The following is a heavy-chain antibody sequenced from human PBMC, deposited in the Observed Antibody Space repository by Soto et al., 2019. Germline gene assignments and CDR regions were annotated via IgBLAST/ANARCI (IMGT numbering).Heavy chain of an antibody. CDR2: ISGSGGST. D-gene: IGHD2-2*01. J-gene: IGHJ6*04. V-gene: IGHV3-23*01. CDR3: AKAFVVVPAAILDV. CDR1: GFTFSSYA. Sequence: EVQLLESGGGLVQPGGSLRLSCAASGFTFSSYAMSWVRQAPGKGLEWVSAISGSGGSTYYADSVKGRFTISRDNSKNSLYLQMNSLRAEDRAVYYCAKAFVVVPAAILDVWGKGTTVTVSS.